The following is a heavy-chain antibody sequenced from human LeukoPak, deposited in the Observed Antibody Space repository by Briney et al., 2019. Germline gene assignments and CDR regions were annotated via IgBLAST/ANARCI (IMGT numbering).Heavy chain of an antibody. V-gene: IGHV4-59*01. J-gene: IGHJ4*02. CDR1: AGSISRYY. D-gene: IGHD1-26*01. CDR2: IHYSGST. Sequence: PPETLSPTCTVSAGSISRYYWSWLRQPPPPGLDWIGYIHYSGSTNYNPSLKSRVTISVDTSKNQFSLKLSSVTAADTAVYYCARDESGNFDYWGQGTLVTVSS. CDR3: ARDESGNFDY.